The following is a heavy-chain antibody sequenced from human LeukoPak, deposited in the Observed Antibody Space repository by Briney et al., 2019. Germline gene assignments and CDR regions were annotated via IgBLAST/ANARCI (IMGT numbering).Heavy chain of an antibody. Sequence: GASVKVSCKVSGYTLTELSMHWVRQAPGKGLEWMGGFDPEDGETIYAQKFQGRVTMTEDTSTDTAYMELSSLRSEDTAVYYCATNLPYSSSSVLGYWGQGTLVTVSS. J-gene: IGHJ4*02. D-gene: IGHD6-6*01. CDR1: GYTLTELS. V-gene: IGHV1-24*01. CDR2: FDPEDGET. CDR3: ATNLPYSSSSVLGY.